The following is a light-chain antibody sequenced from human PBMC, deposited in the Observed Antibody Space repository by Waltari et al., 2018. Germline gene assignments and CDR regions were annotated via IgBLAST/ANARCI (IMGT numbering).Light chain of an antibody. J-gene: IGKJ4*01. CDR3: QQLNSYPLT. CDR2: DAS. Sequence: EIVLTQSPATLSLSPGERASLSCRASQSISSYLAWYQQKPGQAPRLLIYDASTRATGIPARFSGSGSGTDFTLIISSLEPEDFAVYYCQQLNSYPLTFGGGTKVEIK. V-gene: IGKV3-11*01. CDR1: QSISSY.